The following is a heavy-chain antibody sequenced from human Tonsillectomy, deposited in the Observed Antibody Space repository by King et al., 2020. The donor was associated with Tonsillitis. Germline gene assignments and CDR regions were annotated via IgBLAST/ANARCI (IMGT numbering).Heavy chain of an antibody. Sequence: VQLVESGGGLVQPGGSLRLSCAASGFTFSSYAMSWVRQAPGKGLEWVSAISASGGSTYYADSVKGRFTISRDNSKNTLYLQMNSLRAEDTAVYYCANPGYSYGKGEVYWGQGTLVTVSS. V-gene: IGHV3-23*04. D-gene: IGHD5-18*01. J-gene: IGHJ4*02. CDR3: ANPGYSYGKGEVY. CDR1: GFTFSSYA. CDR2: ISASGGST.